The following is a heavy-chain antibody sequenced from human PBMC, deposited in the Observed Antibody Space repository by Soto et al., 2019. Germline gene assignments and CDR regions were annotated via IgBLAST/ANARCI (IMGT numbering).Heavy chain of an antibody. Sequence: PWETLSLTCTVSRGSISSGDYYWSWIRQPPGKGLEWIGYIHYSGTTYYNPSLKSRVTISVDTSKNQFSLKVSSVTAADTAVYYCARALIQLWPHYYYGMDVWGQGTTVTVSS. CDR3: ARALIQLWPHYYYGMDV. V-gene: IGHV4-30-4*01. CDR2: IHYSGTT. D-gene: IGHD5-18*01. J-gene: IGHJ6*02. CDR1: RGSISSGDYY.